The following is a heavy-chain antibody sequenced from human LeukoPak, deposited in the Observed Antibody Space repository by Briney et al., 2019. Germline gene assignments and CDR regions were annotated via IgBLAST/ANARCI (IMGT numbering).Heavy chain of an antibody. J-gene: IGHJ4*02. CDR2: IYYSGST. CDR3: ARHKGTVTTLFDY. CDR1: GGSISSSSYY. V-gene: IGHV4-39*01. D-gene: IGHD4-11*01. Sequence: PSETLSLTCTVSGGSISSSSYYWGWIRQPPGTGLEWIGRIYYSGSTYYNPSPKRRVTISVDTSKNQFSLKLSSVTAADTAVYYCARHKGTVTTLFDYWGQGTLVTVSS.